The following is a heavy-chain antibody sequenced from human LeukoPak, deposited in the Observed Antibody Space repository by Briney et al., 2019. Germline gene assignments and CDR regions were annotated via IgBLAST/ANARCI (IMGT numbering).Heavy chain of an antibody. CDR1: GGSISSGGYS. J-gene: IGHJ5*02. D-gene: IGHD3-10*01. V-gene: IGHV4-30-2*01. CDR3: ARGPLLWFGAIHTKKNWFAP. Sequence: PSETLSLTCAVSGGSISSGGYSWSWIRQPPGKGLEWIGYIYHSGSTYYNPSLKSRFTISLHRSKTQFSLKLTSVPAADTAVYSCARGPLLWFGAIHTKKNWFAPWGQGTLVTVSS. CDR2: IYHSGST.